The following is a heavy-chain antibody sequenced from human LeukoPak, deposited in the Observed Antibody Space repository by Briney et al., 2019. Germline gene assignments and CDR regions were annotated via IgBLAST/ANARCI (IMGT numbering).Heavy chain of an antibody. CDR1: GYIFNDYG. CDR2: IRVYNGNT. D-gene: IGHD3-16*02. Sequence: ASVKVSCKASGYIFNDYGISRVGQAPGPGLEWMGWIRVYNGNTNYAQKFQDRVTMTTDISTGTAYMELSSLRSDDAAVYYCARDLGTFGGVIVSGYWGQGTLVTVSS. J-gene: IGHJ4*02. V-gene: IGHV1-18*01. CDR3: ARDLGTFGGVIVSGY.